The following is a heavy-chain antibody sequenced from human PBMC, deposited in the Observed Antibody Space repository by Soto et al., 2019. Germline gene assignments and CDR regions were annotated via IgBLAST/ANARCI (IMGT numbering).Heavy chain of an antibody. CDR3: ASGKWSLDY. D-gene: IGHD2-8*01. CDR2: ISSGGNTK. CDR1: GFTFSRYS. Sequence: EVQLVESGGGLVKPGGSLRLSCVASGFTFSRYSINWFRQAPGKGLEWVSSISSGGNTKSYANSVKGRFTISRDNAKNSLYLQLNGLRVEDTAVYYCASGKWSLDYWGQGILVTVSS. V-gene: IGHV3-21*04. J-gene: IGHJ4*02.